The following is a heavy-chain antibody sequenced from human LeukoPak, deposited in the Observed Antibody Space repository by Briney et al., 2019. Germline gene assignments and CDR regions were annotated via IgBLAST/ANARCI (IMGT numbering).Heavy chain of an antibody. CDR2: ISAHNGNT. Sequence: ASVKVSCKASGGTFSGYAISWVRQAPGQGLEWMGWISAHNGNTNYAQKLQGRVTMTTDISTTTAYMELRSLSSDDTAVYYCARGGAYSSDWYVDYWGQGTLVTVSS. CDR3: ARGGAYSSDWYVDY. CDR1: GGTFSGYA. J-gene: IGHJ4*02. V-gene: IGHV1-18*01. D-gene: IGHD6-19*01.